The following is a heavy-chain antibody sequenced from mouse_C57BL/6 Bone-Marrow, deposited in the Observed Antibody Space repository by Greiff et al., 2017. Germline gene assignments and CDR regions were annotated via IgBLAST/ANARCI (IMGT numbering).Heavy chain of an antibody. J-gene: IGHJ1*03. D-gene: IGHD1-1*01. Sequence: QVQLQQPGAELVKPGASVKLSCKASGYTFTSYWMHWVKQRPGQGLEWIGMIHPNSGSTNYNEKFKSKATLTVDKSSSTAYMQLSSLTSEDSAVYYCADYYGSSYYWYFDVWGKGTTVTVSS. CDR3: ADYYGSSYYWYFDV. CDR2: IHPNSGST. CDR1: GYTFTSYW. V-gene: IGHV1-64*01.